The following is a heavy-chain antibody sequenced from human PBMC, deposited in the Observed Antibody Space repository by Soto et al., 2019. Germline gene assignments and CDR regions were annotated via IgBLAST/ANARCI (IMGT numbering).Heavy chain of an antibody. CDR2: IYSGGST. Sequence: QPGGSLRLSCAASVFTVSSNYMSWVRQAPGKGLEWVSVIYSGGSTYYADSVKGRFTISRDNSKNTLYLQMNSLRAEDTAVYYCARVGSRALNWFDPWGQGTLVTVSS. CDR1: VFTVSSNY. V-gene: IGHV3-66*01. CDR3: ARVGSRALNWFDP. D-gene: IGHD5-12*01. J-gene: IGHJ5*02.